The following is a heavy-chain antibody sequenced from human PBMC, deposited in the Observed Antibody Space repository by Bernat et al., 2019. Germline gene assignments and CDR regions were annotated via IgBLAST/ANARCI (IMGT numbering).Heavy chain of an antibody. CDR3: AKVRIEHWGNDAFDI. CDR2: ISYDGSNK. D-gene: IGHD3-16*01. Sequence: QVQLVESGGGVVQPGRSLRLSCAASGFTFSSYGMHWVRQAPGKGLEWVAVISYDGSNKYYADSVKGRFTISRDNSKNTLYLQMNSLRAEDTAVYYCAKVRIEHWGNDAFDIWGQGTMVTVSS. V-gene: IGHV3-30*18. J-gene: IGHJ3*02. CDR1: GFTFSSYG.